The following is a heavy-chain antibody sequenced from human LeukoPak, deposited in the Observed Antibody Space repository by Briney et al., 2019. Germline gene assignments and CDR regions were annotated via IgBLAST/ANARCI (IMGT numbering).Heavy chain of an antibody. Sequence: LETLSLTCTVSGGSISSSSYYWGWIRQPPGKGLEWIGSIFYSGSTYYNPSLKSRITISVDTSKNQFSLKLRSVTAADTAVYYCARTTEGYCSGGNCYSYYYYMDVWGKGTTVTVSS. J-gene: IGHJ6*03. CDR2: IFYSGST. CDR1: GGSISSSSYY. CDR3: ARTTEGYCSGGNCYSYYYYMDV. V-gene: IGHV4-39*01. D-gene: IGHD2-15*01.